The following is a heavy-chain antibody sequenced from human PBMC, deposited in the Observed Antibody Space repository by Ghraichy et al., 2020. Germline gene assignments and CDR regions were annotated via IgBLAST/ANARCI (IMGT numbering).Heavy chain of an antibody. CDR3: AIHTEWLSVFDY. J-gene: IGHJ4*02. Sequence: SETLSLTCTVSGGSISSSSYYWGWIRQPPGKGLEWIGSIYYSGSTSYNPSLKSRVTISVDTSKNQFSLKLSSVTAADTAVYYCAIHTEWLSVFDYWGQGTLVTVSS. CDR1: GGSISSSSYY. CDR2: IYYSGST. D-gene: IGHD3-3*01. V-gene: IGHV4-39*01.